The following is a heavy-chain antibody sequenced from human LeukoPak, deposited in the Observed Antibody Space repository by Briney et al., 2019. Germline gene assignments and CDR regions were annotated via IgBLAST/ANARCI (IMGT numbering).Heavy chain of an antibody. J-gene: IGHJ4*02. V-gene: IGHV3-30*03. CDR2: ISYDGSNK. CDR3: AREIAYGDYSDY. CDR1: GFTFSSYG. D-gene: IGHD4-17*01. Sequence: GGSLRLSCAASGFTFSSYGMHWVRQAPGKGLEWVAVISYDGSNKYYADSVKGRFTISRDNSKNTLYLQMNGLRAEDTAVYYCAREIAYGDYSDYWGQGTLVTVSS.